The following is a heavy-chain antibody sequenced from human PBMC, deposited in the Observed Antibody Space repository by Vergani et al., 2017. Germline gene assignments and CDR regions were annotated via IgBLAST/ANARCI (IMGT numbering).Heavy chain of an antibody. CDR1: GGSINTGAYY. Sequence: QVQLEESGPGLVKPSETLSLTCTVSGGSINTGAYYWSWIRQPAGKGLEWIGRVYTSGMTNYNPSLKSRVTISVDTSKNQFSLKLSSVTAADTAVYYCARERIAAAVNWFDPWGQGTLVTVSS. J-gene: IGHJ5*02. CDR2: VYTSGMT. CDR3: ARERIAAAVNWFDP. V-gene: IGHV4-61*02. D-gene: IGHD6-13*01.